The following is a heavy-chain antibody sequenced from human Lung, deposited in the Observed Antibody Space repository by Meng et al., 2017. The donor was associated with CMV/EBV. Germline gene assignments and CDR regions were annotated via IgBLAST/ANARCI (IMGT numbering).Heavy chain of an antibody. Sequence: ASVXVSXKASGYTFTNYDIKWVRRATGQGLEWLGWINPNNYNTGYAHQFQGRVTMTRTTSISTAYLELSGLRSEDTAVYYCARGRAGSGSPYYFDYWGQGTLVTVSS. CDR1: GYTFTNYD. J-gene: IGHJ4*02. V-gene: IGHV1-8*01. D-gene: IGHD3-10*01. CDR2: INPNNYNT. CDR3: ARGRAGSGSPYYFDY.